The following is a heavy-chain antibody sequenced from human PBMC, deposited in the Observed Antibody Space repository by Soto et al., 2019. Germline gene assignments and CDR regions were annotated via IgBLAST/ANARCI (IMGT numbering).Heavy chain of an antibody. Sequence: TVSGGSISSGGYYWSWIRQHPGKGLEWIGYIYYSGSTYYNPSLKSRVTISVDTPKNQFSLKLSSVTAADTAVYYCARDRVAVAGTFDYWGQGTLVTVSS. CDR1: GGSISSGGYY. V-gene: IGHV4-31*02. J-gene: IGHJ4*02. D-gene: IGHD6-19*01. CDR3: ARDRVAVAGTFDY. CDR2: IYYSGST.